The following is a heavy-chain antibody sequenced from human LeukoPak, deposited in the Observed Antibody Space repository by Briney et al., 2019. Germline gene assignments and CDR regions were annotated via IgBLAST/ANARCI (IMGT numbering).Heavy chain of an antibody. Sequence: PSETLSLTCTVSGDSITSNSHYWAWIRQPPGKGLEWIGSVYHGGSTLYTPSLRSRVTISVDTSKKQFSLRLMSVTAADTAVYHCARRAPGVGAATYYFDYWGQGTLVTVSS. CDR2: VYHGGST. D-gene: IGHD2-15*01. CDR3: ARRAPGVGAATYYFDY. J-gene: IGHJ4*02. CDR1: GDSITSNSHY. V-gene: IGHV4-39*01.